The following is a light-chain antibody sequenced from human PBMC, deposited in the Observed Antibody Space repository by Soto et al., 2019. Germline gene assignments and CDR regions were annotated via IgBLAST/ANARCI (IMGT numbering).Light chain of an antibody. Sequence: EIRMSQSPATVSASVGDRVTITCRASQSISSWLAWYQQKPGKAPKLLIYDASSLESGVPSRFSGSGSGTEFTLTISSLQPDDFATYYCQQYNTEGTLGQGTKV. CDR2: DAS. J-gene: IGKJ1*01. CDR1: QSISSW. V-gene: IGKV1-5*01. CDR3: QQYNTEGT.